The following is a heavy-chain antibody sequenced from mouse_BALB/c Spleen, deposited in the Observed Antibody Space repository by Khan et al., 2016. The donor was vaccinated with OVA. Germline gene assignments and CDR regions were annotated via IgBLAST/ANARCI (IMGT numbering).Heavy chain of an antibody. CDR1: GYTFTYYV. CDR2: IYPGSDNA. D-gene: IGHD2-3*01. Sequence: QVQLKESGPELVKPGASVKMSCKASGYTFTYYVITWVKQRTGQGLEWIGEIYPGSDNAYYNERFKGKATLTADKSSNTTHMQLSRLTSEDSAVYFCARGYVYYVYFDYWGQGTTLTVSS. CDR3: ARGYVYYVYFDY. J-gene: IGHJ2*01. V-gene: IGHV1-77*01.